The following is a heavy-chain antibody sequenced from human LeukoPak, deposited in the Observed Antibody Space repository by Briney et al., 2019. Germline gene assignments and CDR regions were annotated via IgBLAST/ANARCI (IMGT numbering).Heavy chain of an antibody. D-gene: IGHD6-13*01. CDR3: ARHDSSSWSTSDY. V-gene: IGHV3-53*01. CDR1: GFTVSGNY. Sequence: GGSLRLSCVVSGFTVSGNYMSWVRQAPGKGLEWVSIMYASGTTDYADSVKGRFTISRDNSKNTLYLQMSSLRVEDTAVFYCARHDSSSWSTSDYWGQGTLVTVSS. CDR2: MYASGTT. J-gene: IGHJ4*02.